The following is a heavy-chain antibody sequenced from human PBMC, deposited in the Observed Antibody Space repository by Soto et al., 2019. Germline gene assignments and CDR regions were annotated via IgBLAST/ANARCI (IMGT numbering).Heavy chain of an antibody. CDR2: ISDSGDRT. V-gene: IGHV3-23*01. D-gene: IGHD5-18*01. J-gene: IGHJ4*02. CDR1: GFTFSNYA. Sequence: QPGGSLRLSCAASGFTFSNYAMSWLRQPPGKGLEWVSAISDSGDRTYYADSVKGRFTISRDNSKNTLYLQMNSLRAEDSAVYYCVKERSGHSYADSWGQGTLVTVSS. CDR3: VKERSGHSYADS.